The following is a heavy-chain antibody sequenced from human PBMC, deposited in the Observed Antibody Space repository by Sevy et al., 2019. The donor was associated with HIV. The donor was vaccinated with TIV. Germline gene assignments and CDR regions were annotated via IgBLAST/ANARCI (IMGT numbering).Heavy chain of an antibody. Sequence: ASVKVSCKASGHTFTDYFIHWVRQAPGQGLEWMGWINPNSGAPKYAQKFEGRVTMTRDTSITTAYMELSRLRSDDTAVYYCASPGGYWYGSLLDYWGQGTLVTVSS. D-gene: IGHD5-18*01. V-gene: IGHV1-2*02. J-gene: IGHJ4*02. CDR2: INPNSGAP. CDR3: ASPGGYWYGSLLDY. CDR1: GHTFTDYF.